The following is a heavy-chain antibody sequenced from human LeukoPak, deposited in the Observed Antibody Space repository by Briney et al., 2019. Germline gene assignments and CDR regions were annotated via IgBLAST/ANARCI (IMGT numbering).Heavy chain of an antibody. V-gene: IGHV3-23*01. CDR1: GFSFSTYS. CDR2: LSDGKQVP. D-gene: IGHD2-8*02. J-gene: IGHJ4*02. CDR3: ATYRQVLLPFES. Sequence: GGSLRLSCLASGFSFSTYSLSWVRQAPGKGLEWVSALSDGKQVPYYADSVKGRFTVSGDISKNTLYLQLSSLRAEDTAVYYCATYRQVLLPFESWGQGTLVTVSS.